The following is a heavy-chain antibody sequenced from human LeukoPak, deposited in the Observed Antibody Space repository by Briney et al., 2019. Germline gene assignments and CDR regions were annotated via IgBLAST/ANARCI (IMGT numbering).Heavy chain of an antibody. Sequence: GGSLRLSCAASGFTFSDYYMSWVRQTPGKGLEWVANIKQDGSEKYYVDSVKGRFTIFRDNDKNSLSLQMNGLRVEHTAVYYCARAGSFWHYVYWGQGTLVTVSS. J-gene: IGHJ4*02. D-gene: IGHD1-7*01. V-gene: IGHV3-7*01. CDR2: IKQDGSEK. CDR1: GFTFSDYY. CDR3: ARAGSFWHYVY.